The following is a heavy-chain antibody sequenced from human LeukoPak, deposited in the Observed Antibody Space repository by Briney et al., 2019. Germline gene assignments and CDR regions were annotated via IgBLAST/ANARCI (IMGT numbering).Heavy chain of an antibody. CDR1: GGSISSGGYY. Sequence: SQTLSLTCTVSGGSISSGGYYWSWIRQHPGKGLEWIGYIYYSGSTYYNPSLKSRVTISVDTSKNQFSLKLSSVTAADTAVYYCARDSSSGWYMRWFDPWGQGTLVTVSS. CDR2: IYYSGST. V-gene: IGHV4-31*03. J-gene: IGHJ5*02. CDR3: ARDSSSGWYMRWFDP. D-gene: IGHD6-19*01.